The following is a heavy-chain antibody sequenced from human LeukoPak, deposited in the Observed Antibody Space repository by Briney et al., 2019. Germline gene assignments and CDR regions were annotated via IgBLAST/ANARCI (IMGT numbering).Heavy chain of an antibody. J-gene: IGHJ3*02. Sequence: ASVKVSCKASGYTFTGYYMHWVRQAPGQGLEWMGWINPNSGGTNYAQKFQRRVTMTRDTSISTAYMELSRLRSDDTAVYYCAITGYSSGWGNDAFDIWGQGTMVTVSS. CDR2: INPNSGGT. CDR3: AITGYSSGWGNDAFDI. D-gene: IGHD6-19*01. CDR1: GYTFTGYY. V-gene: IGHV1-2*02.